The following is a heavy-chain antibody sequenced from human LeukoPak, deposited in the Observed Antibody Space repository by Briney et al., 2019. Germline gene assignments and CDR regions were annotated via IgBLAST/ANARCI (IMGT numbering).Heavy chain of an antibody. D-gene: IGHD3-22*01. V-gene: IGHV1-46*01. Sequence: EASVKVSCKASGYTFTSYYMHWVRQAPGQGLEWMGIINPSGGSTSYAQKFQGRVTMTRDTSTSTVYMELSSLRSEDTAVYYCARDKTTYYYDSSGYSNSMDVWGRGTTVTVSS. CDR3: ARDKTTYYYDSSGYSNSMDV. J-gene: IGHJ6*02. CDR1: GYTFTSYY. CDR2: INPSGGST.